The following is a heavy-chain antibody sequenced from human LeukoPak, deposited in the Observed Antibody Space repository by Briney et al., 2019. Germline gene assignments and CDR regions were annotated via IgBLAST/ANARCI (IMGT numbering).Heavy chain of an antibody. CDR2: IYPGDSDT. J-gene: IGHJ4*02. CDR1: GYSFTSYW. Sequence: GESLKISCKGSGYSFTSYWIGWVGQMPGKGLEWMGIIYPGDSDTRYSPSFQGQVTISADKSISTAYLQWSSLKASDTAMYYCARACNSTSCYTGGFDYWGQGTLVTVSS. V-gene: IGHV5-51*01. D-gene: IGHD2-2*02. CDR3: ARACNSTSCYTGGFDY.